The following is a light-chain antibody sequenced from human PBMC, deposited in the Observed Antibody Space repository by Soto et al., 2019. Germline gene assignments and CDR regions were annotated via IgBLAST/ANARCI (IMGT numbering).Light chain of an antibody. Sequence: EIVMTQSPATMSVSPGERATLSCRASQSMGSNVAWYQQKPGQAPRLLIYGASTRAAGIPARFSGSGSGTEFTLTISSLQSEDFAVYYCQQRSSWPPTFGQGTRLEIK. CDR1: QSMGSN. CDR3: QQRSSWPPT. V-gene: IGKV3-15*01. CDR2: GAS. J-gene: IGKJ5*01.